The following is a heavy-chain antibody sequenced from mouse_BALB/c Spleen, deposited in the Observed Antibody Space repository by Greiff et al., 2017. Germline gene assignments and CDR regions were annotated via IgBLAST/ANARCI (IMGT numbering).Heavy chain of an antibody. J-gene: IGHJ3*01. Sequence: EVQLQQSGPGLVKPSQSLSLTCSVTGYSITSGYYWNWIRQFPGNKLEWMGYISYDGSNNYNPSLKNRISITRDTSKNQFFLKLNSVTTEDTATYYCAREREKYGNYGFAYWGQGTLVTVSA. CDR3: AREREKYGNYGFAY. V-gene: IGHV3-6*02. D-gene: IGHD2-10*02. CDR1: GYSITSGYY. CDR2: ISYDGSN.